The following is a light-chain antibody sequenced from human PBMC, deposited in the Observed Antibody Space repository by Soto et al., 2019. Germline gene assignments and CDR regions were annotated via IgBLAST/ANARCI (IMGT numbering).Light chain of an antibody. CDR1: SGHSSYV. V-gene: IGLV4-69*01. J-gene: IGLJ2*01. Sequence: QLVLTQSPSASASLGASVKLTCTLSSGHSSYVIAWHQQQPEKGPRYLMKVNSDGSHSKGDGIPDRFSGSSSGAERHLTISSLQSDDEADYYCETWDSGIVVFGGGTQLTVL. CDR2: VNSDGSH. CDR3: ETWDSGIVV.